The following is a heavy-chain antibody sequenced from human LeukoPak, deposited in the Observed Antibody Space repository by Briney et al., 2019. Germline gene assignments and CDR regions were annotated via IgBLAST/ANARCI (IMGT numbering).Heavy chain of an antibody. CDR3: ARRDYYGSGSYYFFY. V-gene: IGHV5-51*01. CDR2: IYPFDSDT. D-gene: IGHD3-10*01. Sequence: KRGESLKISCKGSGYTFSHYWIAWVRQMPGKGLEWMGIIYPFDSDTTYSPSFQGQVTISADKSISTAYLQWSSLKASDTAMYYCARRDYYGSGSYYFFYWGQGTLVTVSS. CDR1: GYTFSHYW. J-gene: IGHJ4*02.